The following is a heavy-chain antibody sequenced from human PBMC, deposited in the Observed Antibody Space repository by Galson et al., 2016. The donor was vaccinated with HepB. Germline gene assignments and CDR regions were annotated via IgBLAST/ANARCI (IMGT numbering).Heavy chain of an antibody. CDR2: IHYSGST. D-gene: IGHD3-16*01. CDR1: GGSISSSTYH. J-gene: IGHJ4*02. Sequence: SETLSLTCTVSGGSISSSTYHWGWIRQPPEKTLEWIGSIHYSGSTKYNPSLKSRVSISIDTSKKQFSLKLTSVTAADTAVYYCARGTLWGNSREALAYWGQGTLVTVSS. V-gene: IGHV4-39*07. CDR3: ARGTLWGNSREALAY.